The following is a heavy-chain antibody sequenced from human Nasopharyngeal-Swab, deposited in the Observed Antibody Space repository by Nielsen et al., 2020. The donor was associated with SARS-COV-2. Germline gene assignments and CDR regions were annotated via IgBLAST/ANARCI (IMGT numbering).Heavy chain of an antibody. CDR1: GFTFSDYY. Sequence: GESLKISCAASGFTFSDYYMSWIRQAPGKGLEWVSYISSSGSTIYYADSVKGRFTISRDNAKNSLYLQMNSLRAEDPAVYYCARDPRYGGYLYYYYGMDVWGQGTTVTVSS. D-gene: IGHD5-12*01. CDR2: ISSSGSTI. CDR3: ARDPRYGGYLYYYYGMDV. V-gene: IGHV3-11*04. J-gene: IGHJ6*02.